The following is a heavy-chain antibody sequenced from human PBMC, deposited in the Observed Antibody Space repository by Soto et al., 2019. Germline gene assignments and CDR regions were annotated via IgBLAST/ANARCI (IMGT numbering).Heavy chain of an antibody. D-gene: IGHD3-10*01. J-gene: IGHJ4*02. CDR1: GYTFTSYS. CDR2: INAGNGNT. V-gene: IGHV1-3*01. Sequence: ASVNVSCKSSGYTFTSYSIHWVRQAPGQRLEWMGWINAGNGNTKYSQKFQGRVTITRDTSASTAYMELSSLRSEDTAVYYCARVYPHRGYGYWGQGTLVTVSS. CDR3: ARVYPHRGYGY.